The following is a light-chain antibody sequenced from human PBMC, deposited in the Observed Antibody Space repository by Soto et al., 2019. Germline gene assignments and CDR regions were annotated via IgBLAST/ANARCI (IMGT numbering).Light chain of an antibody. Sequence: QSVLTQPPSVSAAPGQRVTISCSGSSSNIGSNYVSWYQQLPGTVPKLLIYDNNKRPSGIPDRFSGSKSGTSATMGITGLQTVDEADYYCGTWDSSLSTGWVFGGGTKLPVL. J-gene: IGLJ3*02. CDR2: DNN. CDR1: SSNIGSNY. CDR3: GTWDSSLSTGWV. V-gene: IGLV1-51*01.